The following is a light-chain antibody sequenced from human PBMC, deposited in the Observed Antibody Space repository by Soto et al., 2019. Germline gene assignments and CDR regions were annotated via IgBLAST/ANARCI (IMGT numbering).Light chain of an antibody. J-gene: IGKJ1*01. CDR3: KQALQPPGT. CDR2: LGS. CDR1: QSLLHSNGYNY. Sequence: DIVMTQSPLSLPVTPGEPASISCRSSQSLLHSNGYNYLDWYLQKPGQSPQLLIYLGSNRASGVPARFSGSGSGTDFTLKISRVEAEDVGVYYGKQALQPPGTFGQGTKVEIK. V-gene: IGKV2-28*01.